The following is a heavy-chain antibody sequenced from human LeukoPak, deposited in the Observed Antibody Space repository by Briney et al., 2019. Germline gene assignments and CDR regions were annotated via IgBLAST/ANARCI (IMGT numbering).Heavy chain of an antibody. CDR2: INQGGSET. D-gene: IGHD1-26*01. CDR1: GFTFSTYW. Sequence: GGSLRLSCAASGFTFSTYWMTWVRQAPGKGLEWVANINQGGSETYYVDSVKGRFTISRDNAKNSLYLQMNSLRAEDTAVYYCARGGLYHYSGTSGDYWGQGTLVTVSS. CDR3: ARGGLYHYSGTSGDY. J-gene: IGHJ4*02. V-gene: IGHV3-7*01.